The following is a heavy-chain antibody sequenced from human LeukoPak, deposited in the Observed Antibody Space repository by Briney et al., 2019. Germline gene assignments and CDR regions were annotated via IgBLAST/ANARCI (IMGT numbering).Heavy chain of an antibody. CDR3: AKRGGTESFYYYYMDV. CDR1: GFTFSSYD. J-gene: IGHJ6*03. CDR2: ISRSGGTT. Sequence: GGSLRLSSAASGFTFSSYDMTWVRQTPGKGLEWVALISRSGGTTYYADSVKGRFTISRDNSKNTLYLQMNSLRAEDTAEYYCAKRGGTESFYYYYMDVWGKGTTVTVSS. V-gene: IGHV3-23*01. D-gene: IGHD2-15*01.